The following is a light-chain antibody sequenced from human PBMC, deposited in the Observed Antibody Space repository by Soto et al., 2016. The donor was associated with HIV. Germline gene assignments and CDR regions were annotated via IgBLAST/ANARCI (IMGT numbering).Light chain of an antibody. Sequence: SYELTQPPSVSVAPGETATITCGGDNIGSKTVQWYQQKPGQAPVLVVYDDSERPSGIPERFSGSNSGKAAVLTISRVEAGDEADLYCQVWDSNSDHYVFGTGTEVTVL. CDR3: QVWDSNSDHYV. CDR2: DDS. CDR1: NIGSKT. V-gene: IGLV3-21*01. J-gene: IGLJ1*01.